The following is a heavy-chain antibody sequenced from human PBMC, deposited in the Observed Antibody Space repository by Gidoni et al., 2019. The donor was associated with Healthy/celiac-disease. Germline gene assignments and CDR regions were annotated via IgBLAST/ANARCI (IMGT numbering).Heavy chain of an antibody. CDR1: GFSLSNARMG. J-gene: IGHJ4*02. Sequence: QVTLTESGPVLVKPTETLTLTCTVSGFSLSNARMGVSWIRQPPGKALEWLAHIFSNDEKSYSTSLKSRLTISKDTSKSQVVLTMTNMDPVDTATYYCARIRGHYDSSGYYYGLDYWGQGTLVTVSS. V-gene: IGHV2-26*01. CDR3: ARIRGHYDSSGYYYGLDY. CDR2: IFSNDEK. D-gene: IGHD3-22*01.